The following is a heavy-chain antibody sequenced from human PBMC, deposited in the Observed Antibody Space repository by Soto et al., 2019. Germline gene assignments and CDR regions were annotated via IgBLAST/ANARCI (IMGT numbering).Heavy chain of an antibody. Sequence: QVHLVQSGAEVRKPGASVKVSCKGSGYTFTSYGITWVRQAPGQGLEWMGWISAHNGNTNYAQKLQGRVTVTRDTSTSTAYMELRSLRSGVTAVYYCARGRYGDYWGQGAVVTVSS. D-gene: IGHD1-1*01. CDR1: GYTFTSYG. CDR3: ARGRYGDY. V-gene: IGHV1-18*01. CDR2: ISAHNGNT. J-gene: IGHJ4*02.